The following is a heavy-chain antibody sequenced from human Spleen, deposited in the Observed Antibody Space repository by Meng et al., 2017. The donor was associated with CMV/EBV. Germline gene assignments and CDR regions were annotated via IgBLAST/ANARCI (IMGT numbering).Heavy chain of an antibody. CDR3: AKGWLYYDISGPHDAFDI. D-gene: IGHD3-22*01. CDR2: IRHDGSNK. V-gene: IGHV3-30*02. Sequence: GESLKISCAASGFTFSNYGMHWVRQAPGKGLEWVAFIRHDGSNKYYADSMKGRFAISRDNSKTTLYLQMNSLRAEDTALYYCAKGWLYYDISGPHDAFDIWGQGTMVTVSS. J-gene: IGHJ3*02. CDR1: GFTFSNYG.